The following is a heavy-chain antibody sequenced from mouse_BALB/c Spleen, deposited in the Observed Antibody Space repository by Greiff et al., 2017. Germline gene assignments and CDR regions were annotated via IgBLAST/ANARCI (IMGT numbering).Heavy chain of an antibody. CDR3: ARDWDGAY. CDR1: GFTFSSFG. J-gene: IGHJ3*01. CDR2: ISSGSSTI. Sequence: EVMLVESGGGLVQPGGSRKLSCAASGFTFSSFGMHWVRQAPEKGLEWVAYISSGSSTIYYADTVKGRFTISRDNPKNTLFLQMTSLRSEDTAMYYCARDWDGAYWGQGTLVTVSA. V-gene: IGHV5-17*02. D-gene: IGHD4-1*01.